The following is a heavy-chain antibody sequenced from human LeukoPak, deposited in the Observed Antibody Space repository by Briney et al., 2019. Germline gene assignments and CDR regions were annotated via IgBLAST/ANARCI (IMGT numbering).Heavy chain of an antibody. Sequence: GASVKVSCKASGYTFTSYYMHWVRQAPGQGLEWMGIINPSGGTTSYAQKFQGRVTMTRDTSTSTVYMELSSLRSEDTAVYYCARDPSVSGYSFGYFDYWGQGTLLTVSS. CDR1: GYTFTSYY. D-gene: IGHD5-18*01. CDR3: ARDPSVSGYSFGYFDY. CDR2: INPSGGTT. V-gene: IGHV1-46*01. J-gene: IGHJ4*02.